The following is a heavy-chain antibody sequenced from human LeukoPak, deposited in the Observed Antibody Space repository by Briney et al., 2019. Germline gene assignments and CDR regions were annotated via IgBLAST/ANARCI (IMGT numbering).Heavy chain of an antibody. CDR2: ISSSSSYI. Sequence: GGSLRLSCAASGFTFSSYSMNWVRQAPGKGLEWVSSISSSSSYIYYADSMKGRFTISRDNAKNSLYLQMNSLTAEDTAVYFCVRDRFRMDVWGKGATVIVSP. J-gene: IGHJ6*04. V-gene: IGHV3-21*01. D-gene: IGHD3-10*01. CDR1: GFTFSSYS. CDR3: VRDRFRMDV.